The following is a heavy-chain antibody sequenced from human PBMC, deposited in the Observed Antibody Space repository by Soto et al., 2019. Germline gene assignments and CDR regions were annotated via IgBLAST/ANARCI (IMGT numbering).Heavy chain of an antibody. V-gene: IGHV4-31*03. CDR1: GGSISSGGYY. D-gene: IGHD1-26*01. CDR3: ARGGAPAFYGMDV. Sequence: QVQLQESGPGLVKPSQTLSLTCTVSGGSISSGGYYWSWIRQHPGKGLEWIGYIYYSGSTYYNPSLKRRVTLAVDTSKNQFSLKLSSVTAADTAVYYGARGGAPAFYGMDVWGQGTTVTVSS. CDR2: IYYSGST. J-gene: IGHJ6*02.